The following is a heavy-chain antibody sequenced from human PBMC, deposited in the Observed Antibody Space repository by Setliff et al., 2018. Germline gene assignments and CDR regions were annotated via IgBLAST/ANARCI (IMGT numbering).Heavy chain of an antibody. CDR1: GSSFSNYW. J-gene: IGHJ4*02. Sequence: PGGSLRLSCAASGSSFSNYWMHWVRQAPGKGLVWVSRINRDGSSTNYADSVKGQFTVSRDNAKNTLYLQMNSLRAEDTAVYYCARDGHNVYYFDYWGLGTLVTVSS. V-gene: IGHV3-74*01. CDR3: ARDGHNVYYFDY. D-gene: IGHD1-1*01. CDR2: INRDGSST.